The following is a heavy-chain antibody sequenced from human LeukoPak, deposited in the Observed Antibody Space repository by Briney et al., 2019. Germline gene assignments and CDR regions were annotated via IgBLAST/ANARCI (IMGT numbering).Heavy chain of an antibody. CDR3: ARDLRYYGSGSYYYYMDV. D-gene: IGHD3-10*01. CDR2: INPNSGGT. Sequence: ASVKVSCKASGYTFTGYYMHWVRQAPGQGLEWMGWINPNSGGTNYAQKFQGRVTMTRDTSISTAYMELSRLRSDDTAVYYCARDLRYYGSGSYYYYMDVWGKGTTVTISS. V-gene: IGHV1-2*02. J-gene: IGHJ6*03. CDR1: GYTFTGYY.